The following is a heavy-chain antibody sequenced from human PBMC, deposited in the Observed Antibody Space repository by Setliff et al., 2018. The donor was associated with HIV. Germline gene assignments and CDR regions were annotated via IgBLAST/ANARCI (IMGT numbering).Heavy chain of an antibody. J-gene: IGHJ5*01. CDR2: IYHGDYDT. CDR1: GYTFTNYW. CDR3: ARQPTDPSGYNNWFDS. Sequence: PGESMKISCRGSGYTFTNYWIGWVRQMPGRGLEWMGIIYHGDYDTRYSPSFEGQVTMSADKSINTAYLQWNSLKASDTAMYYCARQPTDPSGYNNWFDSWGQGTLVTVSS. D-gene: IGHD3-3*01. V-gene: IGHV5-51*01.